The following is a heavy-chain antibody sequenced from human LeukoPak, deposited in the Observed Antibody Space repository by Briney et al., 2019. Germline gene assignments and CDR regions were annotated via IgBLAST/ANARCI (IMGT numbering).Heavy chain of an antibody. Sequence: SETLSLTCTVSGGSISSYYWSWIRQPPGKGLEWIAYIYYSGSTNYNPSLKSRVTISVDTSKNQFSLKLSSVTAADTAVYYCARGSALWVTTDCWGQGTLVTVSS. V-gene: IGHV4-59*01. CDR2: IYYSGST. CDR1: GGSISSYY. CDR3: ARGSALWVTTDC. D-gene: IGHD4-17*01. J-gene: IGHJ4*02.